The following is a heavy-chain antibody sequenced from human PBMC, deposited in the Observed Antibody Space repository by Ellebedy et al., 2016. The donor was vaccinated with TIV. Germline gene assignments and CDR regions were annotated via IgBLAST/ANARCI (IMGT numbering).Heavy chain of an antibody. CDR2: ISFDGSNK. V-gene: IGHV3-30-3*01. Sequence: GGSLRLSXAASGFTFSSYTMHWVRQAPDKGLEWVAVISFDGSNKYYADSVKGRFTISRDKSKNTLYLQMNSLRAEDTAVYYCAREDMELWFGEPNGPYLDYWGQGTLVTVSS. CDR3: AREDMELWFGEPNGPYLDY. J-gene: IGHJ4*02. CDR1: GFTFSSYT. D-gene: IGHD3-10*01.